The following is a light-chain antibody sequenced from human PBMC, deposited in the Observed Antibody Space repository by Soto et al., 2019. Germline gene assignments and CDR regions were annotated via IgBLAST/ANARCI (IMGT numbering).Light chain of an antibody. CDR2: AAS. Sequence: IQITRSPSSLSASLGDRVTITCRSSQSIITYLNWYQQKAGKAPKLLIYAASSLQSGVPSRFSGSGSGTDFTLTISSLQPEAFANYYCQQSYRIPLTLGGGTKVDIK. CDR1: QSIITY. V-gene: IGKV1-39*01. J-gene: IGKJ4*01. CDR3: QQSYRIPLT.